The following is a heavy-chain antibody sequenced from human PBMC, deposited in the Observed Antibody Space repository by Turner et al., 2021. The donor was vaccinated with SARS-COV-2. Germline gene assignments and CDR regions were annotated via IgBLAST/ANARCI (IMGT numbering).Heavy chain of an antibody. CDR1: GFTFSTYA. Sequence: QVQLVESGGGVVQPGGSLRLSCAASGFTFSTYAMHWVRQAPGKGLEWVAVISYDGSNEYSADSVKGRFTISRDNSKNTLYLQMISLRAEDTAVYYCARSRGGSYVGGFDYWGQGTLVIVSS. CDR2: ISYDGSNE. V-gene: IGHV3-30*04. D-gene: IGHD1-26*01. J-gene: IGHJ4*02. CDR3: ARSRGGSYVGGFDY.